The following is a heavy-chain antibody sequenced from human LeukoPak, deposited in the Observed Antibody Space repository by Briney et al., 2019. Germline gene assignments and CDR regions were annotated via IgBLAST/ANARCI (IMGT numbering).Heavy chain of an antibody. CDR3: ARGRIAARRGYFDY. V-gene: IGHV4-34*01. CDR1: GGSFSGYY. Sequence: PSETLSLTCAVYGGSFSGYYWSWIRQPPGKGLEWIGEINHSGSTNYNPSLKSRVTISVDTSKNQFSLKLSSVTAADTAVYYCARGRIAARRGYFDYWGQGTLVTVSS. CDR2: INHSGST. D-gene: IGHD6-6*01. J-gene: IGHJ4*02.